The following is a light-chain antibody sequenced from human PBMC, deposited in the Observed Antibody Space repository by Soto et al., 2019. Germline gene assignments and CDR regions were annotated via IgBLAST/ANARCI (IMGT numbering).Light chain of an antibody. CDR1: QSVSSSY. V-gene: IGKV3-20*01. Sequence: EIVLTQSPGTLSLSPGERATLSCRSSQSVSSSYLAWYQNKPGQAPRLLIYDVSSRATGIPDRFSGSGSGTDFTLTISRLDPEDFAVYCCQQYGSSPTFGQGTKVEIK. CDR3: QQYGSSPT. J-gene: IGKJ1*01. CDR2: DVS.